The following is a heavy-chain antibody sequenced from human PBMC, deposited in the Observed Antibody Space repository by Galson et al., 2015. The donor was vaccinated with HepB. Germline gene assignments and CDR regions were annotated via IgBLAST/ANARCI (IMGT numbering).Heavy chain of an antibody. V-gene: IGHV3-7*03. CDR3: ARETYSSSWYDY. D-gene: IGHD6-13*01. CDR1: GFTFSSYW. J-gene: IGHJ4*02. Sequence: SLRLSCAASGFTFSSYWMSWVRQAPGKGLEWVANIKQDGSEKYYVDSVKGRFTISRDNAENSLYLQMNSLRAEDTAVYYCARETYSSSWYDYWGQGTLVTVSS. CDR2: IKQDGSEK.